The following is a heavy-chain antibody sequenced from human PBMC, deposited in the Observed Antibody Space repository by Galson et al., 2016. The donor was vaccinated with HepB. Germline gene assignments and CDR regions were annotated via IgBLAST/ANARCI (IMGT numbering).Heavy chain of an antibody. J-gene: IGHJ4*02. CDR2: ISTSSSPI. CDR3: ARIIKTGTRSHFDY. V-gene: IGHV3-21*01. CDR1: GITFNTYN. D-gene: IGHD1-7*01. Sequence: SLRLSCAASGITFNTYNMVWVRQAPGKGLEWVSYISTSSSPISYRDSVKGRFTISRDNTKNSLYLQLNSLRAEDTAVYYCARIIKTGTRSHFDYWGQGTLVTVSS.